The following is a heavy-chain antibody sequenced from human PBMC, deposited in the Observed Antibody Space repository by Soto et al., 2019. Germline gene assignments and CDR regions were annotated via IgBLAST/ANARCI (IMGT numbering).Heavy chain of an antibody. D-gene: IGHD3-22*01. Sequence: GASVKVSCKASGGTFSSYAISWVRQAPGQGLEWMGWINPNSGGTNYAQKFQGWVTMTRDTSISTAYMELSRLRSDDTAVYYCARAISSGYYPFFDYWGQGTLVTVS. CDR1: GGTFSSYA. J-gene: IGHJ4*02. V-gene: IGHV1-2*04. CDR2: INPNSGGT. CDR3: ARAISSGYYPFFDY.